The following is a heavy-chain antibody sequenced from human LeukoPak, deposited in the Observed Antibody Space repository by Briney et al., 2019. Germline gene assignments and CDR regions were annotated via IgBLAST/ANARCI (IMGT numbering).Heavy chain of an antibody. CDR2: MNPNSGNT. J-gene: IGHJ3*02. D-gene: IGHD6-13*01. V-gene: IGHV1-8*01. Sequence: EASVKVSCKASGYTITSYDINWVRQATGQGLEWMGWMNPNSGNTGYAQKFQGRVTMTRNTSISTAYMELSSLRSEDTAVYYCARSYSSSWYGNAFDIWGQGTMVTVSS. CDR1: GYTITSYD. CDR3: ARSYSSSWYGNAFDI.